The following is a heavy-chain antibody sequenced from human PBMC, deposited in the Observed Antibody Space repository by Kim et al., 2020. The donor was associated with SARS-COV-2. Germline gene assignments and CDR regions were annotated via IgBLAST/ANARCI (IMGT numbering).Heavy chain of an antibody. D-gene: IGHD5-12*01. CDR3: AKGYGKMDV. CDR2: IYSAGNT. Sequence: GGSLRLSCAASGFSVSSNYMSWVRQAPGKGLEWVSVIYSAGNTDYADSVKGRFTISKDNSKNTVYLQMSSLRADDTAVYFCAKGYGKMDVWGKGTAVTVSS. J-gene: IGHJ6*04. V-gene: IGHV3-53*01. CDR1: GFSVSSNY.